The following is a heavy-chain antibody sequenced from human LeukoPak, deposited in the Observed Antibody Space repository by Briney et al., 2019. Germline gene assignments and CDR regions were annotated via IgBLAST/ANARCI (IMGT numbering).Heavy chain of an antibody. D-gene: IGHD3-22*01. J-gene: IGHJ4*02. CDR2: ISASSGST. Sequence: GGSLRLSCAASGFTFSFAAMTWVRQGPGKGLEWVSLISASSGSTYYADSVKGRFTISRDNSKNTVYLQMNSLRAEDTAVYYCAKKASGGMRNYYDSSGYSDYWGQGTLVTVSS. V-gene: IGHV3-23*01. CDR3: AKKASGGMRNYYDSSGYSDY. CDR1: GFTFSFAA.